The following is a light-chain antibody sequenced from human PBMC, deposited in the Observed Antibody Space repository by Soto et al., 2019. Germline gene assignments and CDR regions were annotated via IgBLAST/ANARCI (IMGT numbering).Light chain of an antibody. Sequence: EIVLTQSPATLSLSPGEIATLSCRASQSFSNNLAWYQQKPGQAPRLLIYDSSTRATGIPPRFSGSGSGTVFTLTISSLEPADFAVYYCQQRGDWPRTFGQGTKVEIK. J-gene: IGKJ1*01. CDR3: QQRGDWPRT. V-gene: IGKV3-11*01. CDR1: QSFSNN. CDR2: DSS.